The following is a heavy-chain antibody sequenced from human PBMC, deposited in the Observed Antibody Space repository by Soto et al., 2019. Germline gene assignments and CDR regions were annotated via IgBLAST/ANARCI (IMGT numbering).Heavy chain of an antibody. CDR3: ATAISSPFSNFDS. CDR1: GFTFSTYW. V-gene: IGHV3-7*01. CDR2: IKEDASEE. J-gene: IGHJ4*02. Sequence: EVQVVQCGGNLVQPGGSLRLSYVASGFTFSTYWMTWVSQAPGMGLEWVAGIKEDASEEVYVDSVKGRFSISRDNAKNSMYLQLNSLRAEDMAVYYCATAISSPFSNFDSWRQGSLVTVSS. D-gene: IGHD2-2*01.